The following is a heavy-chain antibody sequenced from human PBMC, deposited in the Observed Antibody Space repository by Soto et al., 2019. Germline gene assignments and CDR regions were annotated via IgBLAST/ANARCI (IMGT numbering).Heavy chain of an antibody. CDR2: IIPIFGTA. CDR1: GGTFSSYA. Sequence: GASVKVSCKASGGTFSSYAISWVRQAPGQGLEWMGGIIPIFGTANYAQKFQGRVTITADESTSTAYMELSSLRSEDTAVYYCARDVRLRFLEWSRGNWFDPWGQGTLVTVSS. CDR3: ARDVRLRFLEWSRGNWFDP. D-gene: IGHD3-3*01. V-gene: IGHV1-69*13. J-gene: IGHJ5*02.